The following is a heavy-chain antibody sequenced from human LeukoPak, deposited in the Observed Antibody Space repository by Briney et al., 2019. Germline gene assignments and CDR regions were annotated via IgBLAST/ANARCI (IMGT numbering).Heavy chain of an antibody. CDR3: AAAGGWVAGTGGY. J-gene: IGHJ4*02. CDR1: GFTFTSSA. V-gene: IGHV1-58*02. D-gene: IGHD6-19*01. CDR2: IVVGSGNT. Sequence: VASVKVSCKASGFTFTSSAMQWVRQARGQRLEWIGWIVVGSGNTNYAQKFQERVTITRDMSTSTAYMELSSLRSEDTAVYYCAAAGGWVAGTGGYWGQGTLVTVSS.